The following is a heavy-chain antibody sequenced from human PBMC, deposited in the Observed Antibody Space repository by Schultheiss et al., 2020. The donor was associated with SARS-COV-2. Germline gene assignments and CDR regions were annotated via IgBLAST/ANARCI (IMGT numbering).Heavy chain of an antibody. CDR1: GFTFSSYS. J-gene: IGHJ3*02. CDR3: ARETLPVSGRPFDI. V-gene: IGHV3-64*01. CDR2: ITGNGGST. D-gene: IGHD2-15*01. Sequence: GGSLRLSCTASGFTFSSYSMYWVRQAPGKGLEYVSAITGNGGSTYYANSVKGRFTISRDNSKNTLYLQMGSLRVEDMGVYYCARETLPVSGRPFDIWGQGTMVTVSS.